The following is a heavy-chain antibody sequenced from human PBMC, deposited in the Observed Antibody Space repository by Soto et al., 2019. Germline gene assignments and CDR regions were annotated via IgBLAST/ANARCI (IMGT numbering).Heavy chain of an antibody. CDR1: GGSISSGGYS. Sequence: QLQLQESGSGLVKPSQTLSLTCAVSGGSISSGGYSWSWIRQPPGKGLEWIGYIYHSGSTYYNPSLKSRVTISVDRSKNQFSLKLSFVTAADTAVYYCARGHGDYVPDWYFDLWGRGTLVTVSS. CDR2: IYHSGST. CDR3: ARGHGDYVPDWYFDL. D-gene: IGHD4-17*01. V-gene: IGHV4-30-2*01. J-gene: IGHJ2*01.